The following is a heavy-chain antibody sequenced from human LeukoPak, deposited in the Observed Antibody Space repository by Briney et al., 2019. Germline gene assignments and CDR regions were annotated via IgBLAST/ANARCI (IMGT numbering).Heavy chain of an antibody. CDR1: GYTXTGYY. V-gene: IGHV1-2*02. CDR2: INPNSGAT. D-gene: IGHD2-15*01. J-gene: IGHJ4*02. Sequence: ASVKVSCKASGYTXTGYYMHWVRQAPGQGLDWMGWINPNSGATTSAQKFQGRVTMTRDTSISTAYMELSRLRSDDTAVYYCARYCSGRCYSGVDHWGQGTLVTVSS. CDR3: ARYCSGRCYSGVDH.